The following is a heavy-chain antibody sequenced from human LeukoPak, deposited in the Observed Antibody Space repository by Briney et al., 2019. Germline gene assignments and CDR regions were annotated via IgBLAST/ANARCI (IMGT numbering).Heavy chain of an antibody. CDR3: ARGGLARDIVVVPAAMPYFDY. V-gene: IGHV4-34*01. CDR2: INHSGST. D-gene: IGHD2-2*01. Sequence: SETLSLTCAVYGGSFSGYYWSWIRQPPGKGLEWIGEINHSGSTNYNPSLKSRVTISVDTSKNQFSLKLSSVTAADTAVYYCARGGLARDIVVVPAAMPYFDYWGQGTLVTVSS. J-gene: IGHJ4*02. CDR1: GGSFSGYY.